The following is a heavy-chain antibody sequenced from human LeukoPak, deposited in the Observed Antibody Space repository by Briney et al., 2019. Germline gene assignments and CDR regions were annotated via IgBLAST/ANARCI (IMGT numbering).Heavy chain of an antibody. CDR3: VKSLLTSATGTGRAFDI. Sequence: GGSLRLSCAASRFRFSTFPMGWVRQAPGKGLEWVSGISSGGETTFYADSVRGRLTISRDNSKNTLYLQMNSLRADDTAVYYCVKSLLTSATGTGRAFDIWGQGTMVTVSS. J-gene: IGHJ3*02. D-gene: IGHD1-1*01. CDR2: ISSGGETT. V-gene: IGHV3-23*01. CDR1: RFRFSTFP.